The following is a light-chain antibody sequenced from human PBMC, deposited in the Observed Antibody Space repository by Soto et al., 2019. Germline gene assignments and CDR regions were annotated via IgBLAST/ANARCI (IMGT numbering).Light chain of an antibody. J-gene: IGKJ2*01. V-gene: IGKV1-5*03. Sequence: DIQMTQSPSTLSASVGDRVTITCRASQSISNWLAWYQQKPGKAPKLLIYRASALERGVPSRFTGSGSRTICALTIGIYQCDDVAVYFCQQYNTDSHAFGQGTKVDIK. CDR1: QSISNW. CDR3: QQYNTDSHA. CDR2: RAS.